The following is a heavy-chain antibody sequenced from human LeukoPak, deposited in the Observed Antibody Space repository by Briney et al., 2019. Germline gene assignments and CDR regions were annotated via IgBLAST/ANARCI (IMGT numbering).Heavy chain of an antibody. V-gene: IGHV3-30*02. D-gene: IGHD2-2*01. CDR2: IGYDGSNK. Sequence: GGSLRLSCAASGFTFSSYGMHWVREAPGKGLEWVAFIGYDGSNKNYADSVKGRFTISRDNSKNTLYLQMSSLRAEDTAVYYCARNLPAADYWGQGTLVTVSS. CDR1: GFTFSSYG. J-gene: IGHJ4*02. CDR3: ARNLPAADY.